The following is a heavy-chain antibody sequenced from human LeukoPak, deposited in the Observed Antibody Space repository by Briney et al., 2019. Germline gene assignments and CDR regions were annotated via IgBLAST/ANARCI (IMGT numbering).Heavy chain of an antibody. CDR1: GGSISNSSYY. Sequence: SETLSLTCTVSGGSISNSSYYWGWIRQPPGKGLEWIGSIYHSGTTYYNPSLQSRVTISVDTSKNQFSLKLSSVSAADTAVYFCARGFRSCYSSICDYFDYWGQGTLVTVSS. J-gene: IGHJ4*02. CDR2: IYHSGTT. D-gene: IGHD2-15*01. V-gene: IGHV4-39*07. CDR3: ARGFRSCYSSICDYFDY.